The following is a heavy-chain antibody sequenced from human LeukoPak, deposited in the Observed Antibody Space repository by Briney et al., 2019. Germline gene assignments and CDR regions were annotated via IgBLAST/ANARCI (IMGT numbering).Heavy chain of an antibody. Sequence: GGSLRLSCAASGFTFSSYAMSWVRQAPGKGLEWVAAISADGGGTYYADSVKGRFTISRDNSKNTLYLQMNSLRAEDTAVYYRARTAMGDYVRFPNYYWGQGAMVTDSS. J-gene: IGHJ4*02. CDR2: ISADGGGT. V-gene: IGHV3-23*01. D-gene: IGHD4-17*01. CDR1: GFTFSSYA. CDR3: ARTAMGDYVRFPNYY.